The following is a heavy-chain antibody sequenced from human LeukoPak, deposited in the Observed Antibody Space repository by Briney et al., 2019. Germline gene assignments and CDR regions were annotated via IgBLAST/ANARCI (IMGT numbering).Heavy chain of an antibody. J-gene: IGHJ3*02. CDR2: IGGRGGST. D-gene: IGHD6-19*01. V-gene: IGHV3-23*01. CDR1: GFTFSTHA. CDR3: AKAQSSGWYGGDAFDI. Sequence: PGGSLRLSCAASGFTFSTHAMNWLRQAPEKGLEWVSAIGGRGGSTYYADSVKGWFTISRDNFKNKLHLQMNSLRTEDTAVYYCAKAQSSGWYGGDAFDIWGQGTMVTVSS.